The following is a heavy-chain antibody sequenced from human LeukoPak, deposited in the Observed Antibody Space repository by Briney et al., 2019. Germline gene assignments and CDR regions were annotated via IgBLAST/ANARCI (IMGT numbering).Heavy chain of an antibody. D-gene: IGHD2-21*02. CDR1: GFTFSSYS. CDR2: ISSSSSYI. J-gene: IGHJ3*02. V-gene: IGHV3-21*01. CDR3: ARGGDSAFDI. Sequence: GGSLSLSCAASGFTFSSYSMNWVRQAPGKGLEWVSSISSSSSYIYYADSVKGRFTISRDNAKNSLYLQMNSLRAEDTAVYYCARGGDSAFDIWGQGTMVTVSS.